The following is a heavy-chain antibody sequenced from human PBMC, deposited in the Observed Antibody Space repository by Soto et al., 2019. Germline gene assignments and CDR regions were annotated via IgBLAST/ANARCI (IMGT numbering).Heavy chain of an antibody. CDR3: ASDPYYYASGY. J-gene: IGHJ4*02. Sequence: XGSLRLSCAASGFTFSDYYMTWIRQPPGKGLEWVSYISGSGNTIYYAGSVKGRFTVSRDNARNSLYLQMNSLRAEDTAFYYCASDPYYYASGYCGQGTLVTVSS. D-gene: IGHD3-10*01. CDR1: GFTFSDYY. V-gene: IGHV3-11*01. CDR2: ISGSGNTI.